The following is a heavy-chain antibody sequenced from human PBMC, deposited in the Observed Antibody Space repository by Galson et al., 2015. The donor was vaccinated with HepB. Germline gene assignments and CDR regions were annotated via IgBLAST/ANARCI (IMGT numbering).Heavy chain of an antibody. J-gene: IGHJ1*01. Sequence: SLRLSCAASGFTVSSNYMSWVRQAPGKGLEWVSVIYSGGSTYYADSVKGRFTISRDNSKNTLYLQMNSLRAEDTAVYYCAREYGSGSQGYFQHWGQGTLVTVSS. CDR3: AREYGSGSQGYFQH. V-gene: IGHV3-53*01. CDR1: GFTVSSNY. CDR2: IYSGGST. D-gene: IGHD3-10*01.